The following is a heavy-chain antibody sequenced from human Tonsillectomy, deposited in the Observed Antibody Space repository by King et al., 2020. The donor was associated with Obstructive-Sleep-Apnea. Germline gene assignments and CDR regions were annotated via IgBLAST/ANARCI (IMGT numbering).Heavy chain of an antibody. Sequence: QLQESGPVLVKPSETLSLTCTVSGGAISSYYWSWIRQPPGKGLEWIGYIYYSGSTNYNPSLKSRVTISVDTSKNQFSLKLSSVTAADTAVYYCARAPHPPNWGSWFDPWGQGTLVTVSS. CDR1: GGAISSYY. CDR3: ARAPHPPNWGSWFDP. J-gene: IGHJ5*02. CDR2: IYYSGST. D-gene: IGHD7-27*01. V-gene: IGHV4-59*01.